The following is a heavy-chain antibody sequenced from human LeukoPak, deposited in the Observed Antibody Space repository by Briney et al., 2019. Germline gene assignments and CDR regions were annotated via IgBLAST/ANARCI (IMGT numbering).Heavy chain of an antibody. V-gene: IGHV3-21*01. Sequence: GGSLRLSCAASGFTFSSYSMNWVRQAPGKGLEWVSSISSSSSYIYYADSVKGRFTISIDNAKNSLYLQMNSLRAEDTAVYYCARVRGGEDGMDVWGQGTTVTVSS. CDR1: GFTFSSYS. J-gene: IGHJ6*02. D-gene: IGHD4-17*01. CDR3: ARVRGGEDGMDV. CDR2: ISSSSSYI.